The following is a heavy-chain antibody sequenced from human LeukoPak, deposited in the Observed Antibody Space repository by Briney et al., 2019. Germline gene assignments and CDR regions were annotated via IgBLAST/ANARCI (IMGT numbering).Heavy chain of an antibody. V-gene: IGHV4-59*12. CDR3: ARVRGGDARSAFDI. Sequence: SETLSLTCTVSGGSISSYYWSWIRQPPGKGLEWIGYIYYSGSTNYNPSLKSRVTISVDTSKNQFSLKLSSVTAADTAVYYCARVRGGDARSAFDIWGQGTMVTVSS. D-gene: IGHD2-21*02. J-gene: IGHJ3*02. CDR2: IYYSGST. CDR1: GGSISSYY.